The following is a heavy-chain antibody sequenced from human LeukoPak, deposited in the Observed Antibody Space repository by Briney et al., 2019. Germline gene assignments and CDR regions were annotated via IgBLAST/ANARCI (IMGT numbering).Heavy chain of an antibody. V-gene: IGHV4-30-2*01. CDR3: ARYEYQLNFFVY. CDR2: IYHSGST. D-gene: IGHD2-2*01. J-gene: IGHJ4*02. CDR1: GGSISSGGYS. Sequence: SQTLSLTCAVSGGSISSGGYSWSWIRQPPGKGLAWIGYIYHSGSTYYNLSLKSRVTISVDRSKNQFSLRLSSVTAADTAVYYCARYEYQLNFFVYWGQGTLVTVSS.